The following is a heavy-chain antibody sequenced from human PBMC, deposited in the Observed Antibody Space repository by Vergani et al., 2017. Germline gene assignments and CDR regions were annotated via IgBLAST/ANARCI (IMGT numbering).Heavy chain of an antibody. V-gene: IGHV4-59*11. CDR1: GGSISSHY. CDR3: ARVFDYDSSGPGDY. D-gene: IGHD3-22*01. CDR2: IYYSGST. Sequence: QVQLQESGPGLVKPSETLSLTCTVSGGSISSHYWSWIRQPPGKGLEWIGYIYYSGSTNYNPSLKSRVTISVDTSKNQFSLKLSSVTAADTAVYYCARVFDYDSSGPGDYWGQGTLVTVSS. J-gene: IGHJ4*02.